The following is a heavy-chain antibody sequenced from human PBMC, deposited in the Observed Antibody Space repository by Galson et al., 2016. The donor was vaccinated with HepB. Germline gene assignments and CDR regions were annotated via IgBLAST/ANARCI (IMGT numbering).Heavy chain of an antibody. Sequence: SVKVSCKASGGIFRTYAFSWVRQAPGQGLEWMGGIIPIFGTANYAQKFQGRVTITADESASTAYMELSSLRSEDTAVYYCARGPPSITGTPNWFDPWGQGTLVTVPS. CDR1: GGIFRTYA. CDR3: ARGPPSITGTPNWFDP. J-gene: IGHJ5*02. V-gene: IGHV1-69*13. CDR2: IIPIFGTA. D-gene: IGHD1-7*01.